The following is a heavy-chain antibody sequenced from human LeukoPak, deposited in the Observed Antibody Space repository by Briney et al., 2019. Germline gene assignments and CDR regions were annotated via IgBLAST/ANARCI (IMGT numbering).Heavy chain of an antibody. CDR2: INHSGST. Sequence: SETLSLTCAVYGGSFSGYCWSWIRQPPGKGLEWIGEINHSGSTNYNPSLKSRVTISVDTSKNQFSLKLSSVTAADTAVYYCARLPRITMVRGVIILVAFDIRGQGTMVTVSS. V-gene: IGHV4-34*01. J-gene: IGHJ3*02. D-gene: IGHD3-10*01. CDR3: ARLPRITMVRGVIILVAFDI. CDR1: GGSFSGYC.